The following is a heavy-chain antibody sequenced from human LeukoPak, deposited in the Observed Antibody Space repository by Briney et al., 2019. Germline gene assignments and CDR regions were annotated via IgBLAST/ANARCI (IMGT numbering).Heavy chain of an antibody. CDR3: ARALPYSSSIDY. D-gene: IGHD6-13*01. CDR2: INPNSGGT. CDR1: GYTFTGYY. J-gene: IGHJ4*02. Sequence: GASVKVSCRASGYTFTGYYMHWVRQAPGQGLEWMGWINPNSGGTNYAQKFQGRVTMTRDTSISTAYMELSRLRSDDTAVYYCARALPYSSSIDYWGQGTLVTVSS. V-gene: IGHV1-2*02.